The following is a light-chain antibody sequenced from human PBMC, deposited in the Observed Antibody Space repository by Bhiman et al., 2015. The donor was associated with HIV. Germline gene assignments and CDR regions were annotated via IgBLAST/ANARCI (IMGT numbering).Light chain of an antibody. Sequence: QSVLTQPPSVSGAPGQRVTISCTGSSSNIGAGYDVHWYQQLPRTAPKLLIYGNSNRPSGVPDRFSGSKSGTSASLAVSGLQPEDEADYYCSSYAGSRNYVFGSGTKVTVL. CDR1: SSNIGAGYD. CDR3: SSYAGSRNYV. CDR2: GNS. J-gene: IGLJ1*01. V-gene: IGLV1-40*01.